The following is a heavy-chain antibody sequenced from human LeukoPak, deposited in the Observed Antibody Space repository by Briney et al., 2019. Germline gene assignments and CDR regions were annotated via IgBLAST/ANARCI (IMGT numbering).Heavy chain of an antibody. V-gene: IGHV4-59*01. CDR2: IYFSGST. CDR3: ARALTYCSTVSCTYFDY. D-gene: IGHD2-15*01. J-gene: IGHJ4*02. CDR1: AVSISNYY. Sequence: SETLSLTCTVSAVSISNYYWNWIRQPPGKGLEWIGYIYFSGSTNYNPSLKSRVTISVDTSKNQFSLKLSSVTAADTAVYYCARALTYCSTVSCTYFDYWGQGTLVTVSS.